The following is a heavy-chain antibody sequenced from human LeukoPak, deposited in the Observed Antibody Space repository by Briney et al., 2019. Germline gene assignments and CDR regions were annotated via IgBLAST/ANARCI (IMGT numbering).Heavy chain of an antibody. J-gene: IGHJ4*02. Sequence: GGSLRLSCAASGFTFSSYGMHWVRQAPGKGLEWVTVIWYDGSKKYYADSVKGRFTISRDNARNSLYLQMNSLRAEDTAVYYCARDLSGGTYYNAYWGQGTLVTVSS. CDR3: ARDLSGGTYYNAY. CDR1: GFTFSSYG. D-gene: IGHD1-26*01. V-gene: IGHV3-33*01. CDR2: IWYDGSKK.